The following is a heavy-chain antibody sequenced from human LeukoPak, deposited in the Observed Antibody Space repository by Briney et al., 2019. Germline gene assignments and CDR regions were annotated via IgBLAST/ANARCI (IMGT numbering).Heavy chain of an antibody. D-gene: IGHD5-24*01. CDR1: GGPFSGYY. Sequence: SETLSLTCAVYGGPFSGYYWSWIRQPPGKGLEWIGEINHSGSTNYNPSLKSRVTISVDTSKNQFSLKLSSVTAADTAVYYCARGRLQFLHKGFDYWGQGTLVTVSS. CDR3: ARGRLQFLHKGFDY. CDR2: INHSGST. J-gene: IGHJ4*02. V-gene: IGHV4-34*01.